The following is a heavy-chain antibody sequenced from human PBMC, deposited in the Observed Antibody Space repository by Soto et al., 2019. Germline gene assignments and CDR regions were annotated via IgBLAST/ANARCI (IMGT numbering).Heavy chain of an antibody. CDR1: GFSLTTSAVA. D-gene: IGHD1-1*01. CDR2: IYGSDDK. J-gene: IGHJ4*02. CDR3: ARRYDPYYFGS. V-gene: IGHV2-5*01. Sequence: QITLKESGPTLVKPTQTLTLTCTFSGFSLTTSAVAVGWIRQPPGKGLEWLASIYGSDDKFYSPSLKSRLTIPKDTSTNQGVLTMTNMVPVDTATCYCARRYDPYYFGSWGQGTLVTVSS.